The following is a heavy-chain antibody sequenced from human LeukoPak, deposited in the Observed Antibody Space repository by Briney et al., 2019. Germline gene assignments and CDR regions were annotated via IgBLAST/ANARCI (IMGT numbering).Heavy chain of an antibody. Sequence: PSQTLSLTCTVSGGSISSGGYYWSWIRQPAGKGLEWIGRIYTSGSTNYNPSLKSRVTISVDTSKNQFSLKLSSVTAADTAVYYCARDRYYYVDVWGKGTTVTVSS. CDR3: ARDRYYYVDV. J-gene: IGHJ6*03. V-gene: IGHV4-61*02. CDR2: IYTSGST. CDR1: GGSISSGGYY.